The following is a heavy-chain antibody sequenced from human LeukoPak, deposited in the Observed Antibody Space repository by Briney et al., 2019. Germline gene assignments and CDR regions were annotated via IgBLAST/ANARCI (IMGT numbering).Heavy chain of an antibody. Sequence: SETLSLTCTVSGGSISSYYWSWIRQPPGKGLEWIGYIYYSGSTNYNPSLKSRVTISVDTSKNQFSLKLSSVTAADTAVYYCARHVTGQAGEVDYWGQGTLVTVSS. CDR1: GGSISSYY. J-gene: IGHJ4*02. V-gene: IGHV4-59*08. CDR2: IYYSGST. D-gene: IGHD1-14*01. CDR3: ARHVTGQAGEVDY.